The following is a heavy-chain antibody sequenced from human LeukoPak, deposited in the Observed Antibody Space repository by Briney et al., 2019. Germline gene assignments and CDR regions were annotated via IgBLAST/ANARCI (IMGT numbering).Heavy chain of an antibody. CDR1: GFTVSTNY. J-gene: IGHJ4*02. V-gene: IGHV3-66*01. D-gene: IGHD3-10*01. CDR3: ATAPVTMVRGVPGY. CDR2: LYIGGTT. Sequence: GGSLRLACAASGFTVSTNYMNWVRQAPGKGLEWVSVLYIGGTTYYADSVKGGFTISRDNSKNTVYLQMNSLRAEDTAVYYCATAPVTMVRGVPGYWGQGTLVTVSS.